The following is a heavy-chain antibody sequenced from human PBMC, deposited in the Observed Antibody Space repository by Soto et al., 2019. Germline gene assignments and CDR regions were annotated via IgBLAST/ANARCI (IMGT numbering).Heavy chain of an antibody. CDR2: ISGSGGST. D-gene: IGHD3-3*01. Sequence: HPGGSLRLSCAASGSAFSSHAMSWVRQAPGKGLEWVSAISGSGGSTEYADSVKGRFTISRDNSQNTLYLQMNSLRADDTAVYYCAKDLGFSEWPPEYFHLWGQGTLVTVSS. J-gene: IGHJ1*01. CDR1: GSAFSSHA. V-gene: IGHV3-23*01. CDR3: AKDLGFSEWPPEYFHL.